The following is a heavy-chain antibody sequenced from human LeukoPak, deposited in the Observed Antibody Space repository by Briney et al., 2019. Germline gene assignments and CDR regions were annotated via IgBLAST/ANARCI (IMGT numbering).Heavy chain of an antibody. V-gene: IGHV3-74*01. Sequence: PGGSLRLSCAASGFTFSSYWMHWVRQAPGKGQVWVSRINTDGSSTSYADSVKGRFTISRDNAKNTLYLQMNSLRAEDTAVYYCARDRSDYDFWSGYSCDYWGQGTLVTVSS. CDR3: ARDRSDYDFWSGYSCDY. CDR2: INTDGSST. J-gene: IGHJ4*02. D-gene: IGHD3-3*01. CDR1: GFTFSSYW.